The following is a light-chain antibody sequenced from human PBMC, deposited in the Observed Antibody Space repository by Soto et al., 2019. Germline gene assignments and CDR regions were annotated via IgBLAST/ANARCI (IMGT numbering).Light chain of an antibody. CDR3: QQYGSSPWT. Sequence: DIVLTQSPATLSLSPGERATLSCRASQSVRSFLAWYQQKPGQAPRLLIYGASSRATGIPDRFSGSGSGTDFTLTISRLEPEDFAVYYCQQYGSSPWTFGQGTKVDIK. J-gene: IGKJ1*01. CDR2: GAS. V-gene: IGKV3-20*01. CDR1: QSVRSF.